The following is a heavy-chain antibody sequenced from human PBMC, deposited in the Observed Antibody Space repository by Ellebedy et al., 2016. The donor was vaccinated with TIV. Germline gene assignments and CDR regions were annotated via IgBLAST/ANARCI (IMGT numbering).Heavy chain of an antibody. CDR3: TLTVTTN. Sequence: GGSLRLXXAASGFSFSNTWMNWVRQAPGKGLEWVGRIRSKTDGGTTDYAAPVKGRFTISRDDSKKTLYLQMNSLKIEDTAVYYCTLTVTTNWGQGTLVTVSS. CDR2: IRSKTDGGTT. D-gene: IGHD4-11*01. CDR1: GFSFSNTW. V-gene: IGHV3-15*07. J-gene: IGHJ1*01.